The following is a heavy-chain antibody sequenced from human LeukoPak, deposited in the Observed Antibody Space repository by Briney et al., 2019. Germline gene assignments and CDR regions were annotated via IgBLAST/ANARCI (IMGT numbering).Heavy chain of an antibody. J-gene: IGHJ6*02. CDR3: ARPQGRVVVAATAFGMDV. CDR1: GGSISSGDYY. D-gene: IGHD2-15*01. CDR2: ISSSGSTI. Sequence: LSLTCLVSGGSISSGDYYWSWIRQAPGKGLEWVSYISSSGSTIYYADSVKGRFTISRDNAKNSLYLQMNSLRAEDTAVYYCARPQGRVVVAATAFGMDVWGQGTTVTVSS. V-gene: IGHV3-11*01.